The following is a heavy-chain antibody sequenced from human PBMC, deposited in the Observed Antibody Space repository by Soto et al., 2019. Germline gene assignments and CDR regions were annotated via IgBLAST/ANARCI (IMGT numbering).Heavy chain of an antibody. D-gene: IGHD3-3*01. CDR2: ISSSSSYI. CDR3: ARDTSRYDFWSGYYFDY. J-gene: IGHJ4*02. V-gene: IGHV3-21*01. Sequence: EVQLVESGGGLVKPGGSLRLSCAASGFTFSSYSMNWVRQAPGKGLEWVSSISSSSSYIYYADSVKGRFTISRDNAQNSLYLQMNSLRAEDTAVYYCARDTSRYDFWSGYYFDYWGQGTLVTVST. CDR1: GFTFSSYS.